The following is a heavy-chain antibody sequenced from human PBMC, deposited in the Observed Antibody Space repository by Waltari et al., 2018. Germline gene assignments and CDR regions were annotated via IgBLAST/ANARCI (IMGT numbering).Heavy chain of an antibody. J-gene: IGHJ4*02. Sequence: VRLVESGGGLIHPGGSLRLSCAHSGLSVSNTYMHWVRQAPGKGLEGVSGIYTGEMTYYSDAVKGRFTISRDISKNMVYLQMNNLRAEDTALYYCARDTTSRERAGDWGQGTLVTVSS. V-gene: IGHV3-53*01. CDR3: ARDTTSRERAGD. D-gene: IGHD1-1*01. CDR1: GLSVSNTY. CDR2: IYTGEMT.